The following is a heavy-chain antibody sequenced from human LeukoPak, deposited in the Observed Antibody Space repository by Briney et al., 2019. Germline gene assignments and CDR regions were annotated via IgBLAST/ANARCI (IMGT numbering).Heavy chain of an antibody. CDR1: GYSISSGYY. CDR3: ARRAGSGWPTFDY. J-gene: IGHJ4*02. Sequence: SETLSLTCAVSGYSISSGYYWGWIRQPPGKGVGGIGGTDHSGSTYYNPSLKSRVTISVDTSKNQFSLKLSSVTAADTAVYYCARRAGSGWPTFDYWGQGTLVTVSS. V-gene: IGHV4-38-2*01. CDR2: TDHSGST. D-gene: IGHD6-19*01.